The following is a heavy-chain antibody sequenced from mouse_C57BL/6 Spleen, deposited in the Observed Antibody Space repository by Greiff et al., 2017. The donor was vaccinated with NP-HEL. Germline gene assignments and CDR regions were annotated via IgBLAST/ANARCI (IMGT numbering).Heavy chain of an antibody. Sequence: ASGYTFTSYWMHWVKQRPGQGLEWIGEIDPSDSYTNYNQKFKGKSTLTVDKSSSTAYMQLSSLTSEDSAVYYCARTGTEGWYFDVWGTGTTVTVSS. J-gene: IGHJ1*03. CDR3: ARTGTEGWYFDV. V-gene: IGHV1-69*01. CDR1: GYTFTSYW. D-gene: IGHD4-1*01. CDR2: IDPSDSYT.